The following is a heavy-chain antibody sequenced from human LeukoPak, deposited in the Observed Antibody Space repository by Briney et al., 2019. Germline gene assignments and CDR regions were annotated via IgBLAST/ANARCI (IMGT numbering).Heavy chain of an antibody. CDR1: GGSISSYY. D-gene: IGHD3-22*01. J-gene: IGHJ5*02. CDR2: IYYSGST. CDR3: ARDPALGYYYDSSGPRGGWFDP. V-gene: IGHV4-59*01. Sequence: ASETLSLTCAVSGGSISSYYWSWIRQPPGKGLEWIGYIYYSGSTNYNPSLKSRVTISVDTSKNQFSLKLSSVTAADTAVYYCARDPALGYYYDSSGPRGGWFDPWGQGTLVTVSS.